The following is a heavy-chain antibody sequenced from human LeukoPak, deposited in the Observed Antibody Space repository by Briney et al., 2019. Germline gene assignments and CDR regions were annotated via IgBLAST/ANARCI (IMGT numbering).Heavy chain of an antibody. J-gene: IGHJ4*02. Sequence: GGSLRLSCAASGFTFSSYSMNSVRQAPGKGLEWVSSISSSSSYIYYADSVKCRFTISRDNAKNSLYLQMNSLRAEDTAVYYCARALFPIVGATKGDYWGQGTLVTVSS. CDR3: ARALFPIVGATKGDY. CDR2: ISSSSSYI. V-gene: IGHV3-21*01. CDR1: GFTFSSYS. D-gene: IGHD1-26*01.